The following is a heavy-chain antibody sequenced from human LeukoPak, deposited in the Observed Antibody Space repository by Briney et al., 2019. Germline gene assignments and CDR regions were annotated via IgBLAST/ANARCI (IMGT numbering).Heavy chain of an antibody. Sequence: GGSLTLSCTASGFAFSSYGMHWVRQAPGKGLEWVAVIWYDGSNKYYADSVKGRFTISRDNSKNTLYLQMNSLRAEDTAVYYCAKAVGTSGSMYYFDYWGQGTLVTVSS. CDR2: IWYDGSNK. CDR3: AKAVGTSGSMYYFDY. D-gene: IGHD5-12*01. V-gene: IGHV3-33*06. CDR1: GFAFSSYG. J-gene: IGHJ4*02.